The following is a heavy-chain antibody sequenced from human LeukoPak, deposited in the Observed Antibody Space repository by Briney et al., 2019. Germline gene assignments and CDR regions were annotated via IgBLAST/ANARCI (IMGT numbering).Heavy chain of an antibody. D-gene: IGHD3-22*01. CDR1: GFTFSSYA. J-gene: IGHJ4*02. CDR2: ISGSGDNT. V-gene: IGHV3-23*01. CDR3: AKGSYYDSSGSFYFDY. Sequence: GGSLRLSCAASGFTFSSYAMSWVREAPGKGLKWVSGISGSGDNTYYADSVKGRFTISRDNSKNTLYVQVNSLGTEDTAAYYCAKGSYYDSSGSFYFDYWGQGTLVTVSS.